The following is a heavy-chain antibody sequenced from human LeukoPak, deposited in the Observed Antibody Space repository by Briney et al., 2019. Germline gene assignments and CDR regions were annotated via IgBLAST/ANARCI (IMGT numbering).Heavy chain of an antibody. V-gene: IGHV1-69*05. D-gene: IGHD6-6*01. Sequence: GASVKVSCKASGGTFSSYAISWVRQAPGQGLGWMGGIIPIFGTANYAQKFQGRVTITTDESTSTAYMELSSLRSEDTAVYYCARDSSSPSFAYYYYYYMGVWGKGTTVTVSS. CDR3: ARDSSSPSFAYYYYYYMGV. J-gene: IGHJ6*03. CDR2: IIPIFGTA. CDR1: GGTFSSYA.